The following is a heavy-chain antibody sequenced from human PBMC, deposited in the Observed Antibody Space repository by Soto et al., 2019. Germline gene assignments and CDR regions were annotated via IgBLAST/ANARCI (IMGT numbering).Heavy chain of an antibody. CDR3: AGAELNSSGTLDLDY. J-gene: IGHJ4*02. V-gene: IGHV4-34*01. CDR1: GGSFSGYY. Sequence: PSETLSLTCAVYGGSFSGYYWSWIRQPTGKGLEWIGEINHSGSTNYNPSLKSRVTISVDTSKNQFSLKLSSVTAADTAVYYCAGAELNSSGTLDLDYWGQETLVTVSA. CDR2: INHSGST. D-gene: IGHD3-10*01.